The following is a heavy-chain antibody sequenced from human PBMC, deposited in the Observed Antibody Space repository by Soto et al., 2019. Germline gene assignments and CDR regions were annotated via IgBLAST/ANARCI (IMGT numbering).Heavy chain of an antibody. Sequence: PSETLSLTFTVSGYSVSSGTYFWSWILQPPGKGLEWIGYIYYSGSTNYNPSLKSRVTISVDTSKNQFSLKLSSVTAADTAVYYCARMRKILTDYPGHFDYWGQGTLVTVSS. D-gene: IGHD3-9*01. CDR3: ARMRKILTDYPGHFDY. CDR1: GYSVSSGTYF. CDR2: IYYSGST. V-gene: IGHV4-61*01. J-gene: IGHJ4*02.